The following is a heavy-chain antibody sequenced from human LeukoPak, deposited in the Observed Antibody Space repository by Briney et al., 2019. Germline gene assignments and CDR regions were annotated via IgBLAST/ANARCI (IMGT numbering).Heavy chain of an antibody. V-gene: IGHV3-48*01. CDR2: ISSSSSTI. CDR3: TVTTFRGPVWTPFEYLDY. Sequence: GGSLRLSCAASGFTFSPYNMNWVRQAPGKGLEWVSYISSSSSTIYYADSVKGRFTISRDNAKNSLYLQMNNLRAEDTAVYYCTVTTFRGPVWTPFEYLDYWGQGTLVTVSS. D-gene: IGHD2/OR15-2a*01. J-gene: IGHJ4*02. CDR1: GFTFSPYN.